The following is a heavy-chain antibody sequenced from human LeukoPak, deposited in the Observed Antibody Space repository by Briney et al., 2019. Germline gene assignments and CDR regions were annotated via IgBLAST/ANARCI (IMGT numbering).Heavy chain of an antibody. CDR1: GGSISNYY. Sequence: SETLSLTCIVSGGSISNYYWSWIRQPPGKGLEYIGYIYYSGSTSYNPSLKSRVTISVDMSKNQFSLKLSSVTAEDTAVYYCAKDSLGWLGKFDYWGQGTLVTVSS. D-gene: IGHD6-19*01. CDR3: AKDSLGWLGKFDY. J-gene: IGHJ4*02. V-gene: IGHV4-59*01. CDR2: IYYSGST.